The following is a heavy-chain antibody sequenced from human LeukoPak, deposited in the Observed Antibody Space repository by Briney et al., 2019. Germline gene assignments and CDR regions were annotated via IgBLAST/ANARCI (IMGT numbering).Heavy chain of an antibody. CDR1: GDSISSSSYY. CDR2: IYYSGST. V-gene: IGHV4-39*01. Sequence: KASETLSLTCTVSGDSISSSSYYWGWIRQPPGKGLEWIGSIYYSGSTYYNPSLKSRVTISVDTSKNQFSLKLSSVTAADTAVYYCACISFGELNLFDYWGQGTLVTVSS. D-gene: IGHD3-10*01. CDR3: ACISFGELNLFDY. J-gene: IGHJ4*02.